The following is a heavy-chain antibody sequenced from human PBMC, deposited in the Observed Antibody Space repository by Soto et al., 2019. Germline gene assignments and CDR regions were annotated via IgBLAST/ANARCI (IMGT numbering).Heavy chain of an antibody. D-gene: IGHD3-3*01. CDR1: GFTFSSYG. Sequence: GGSLRLSCAASGFTFSSYGMHWVRQAPGKRLEWVAVISYDGSNKYYADSVKGRFTISRDNSKNTLYLQMNSLRAEDTAVYYCAKVGRFLEWLHYGMDVWGQGTTVTVSS. J-gene: IGHJ6*02. V-gene: IGHV3-30*18. CDR3: AKVGRFLEWLHYGMDV. CDR2: ISYDGSNK.